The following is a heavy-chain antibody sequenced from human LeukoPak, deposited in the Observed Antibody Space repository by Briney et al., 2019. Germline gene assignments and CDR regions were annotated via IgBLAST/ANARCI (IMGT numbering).Heavy chain of an antibody. CDR1: GFTFSSYW. CDR3: ARGGYYDSSGYSPDIDY. J-gene: IGHJ4*02. V-gene: IGHV3-74*01. CDR2: INSDGSST. D-gene: IGHD3-22*01. Sequence: GGSLRLSCAASGFTFSSYWMHWVRQAPGKGLVWVSRINSDGSSTSYADSVKGRFTISRDNAKNTLYLQMNSLRAEDTAVYYCARGGYYDSSGYSPDIDYWGQGTLVTASS.